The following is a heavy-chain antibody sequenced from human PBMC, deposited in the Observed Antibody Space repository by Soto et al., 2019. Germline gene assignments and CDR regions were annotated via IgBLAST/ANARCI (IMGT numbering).Heavy chain of an antibody. D-gene: IGHD3-9*01. Sequence: ASVKVSCKASGYTFTSYAMHWVRQAPGQRLEWMGWINAGNGNTKYSQKFQGRVTITRDTSASTAYMELSSLRSEDTAVYYCARDRRYDILTGYLGYWGQGTLVTVSS. CDR1: GYTFTSYA. J-gene: IGHJ4*02. CDR3: ARDRRYDILTGYLGY. CDR2: INAGNGNT. V-gene: IGHV1-3*01.